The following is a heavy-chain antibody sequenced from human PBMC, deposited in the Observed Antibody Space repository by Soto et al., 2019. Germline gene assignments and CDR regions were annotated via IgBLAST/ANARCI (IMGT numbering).Heavy chain of an antibody. CDR3: AKDGTLGYCTNGVCPWPFAS. CDR2: SSGSGGST. V-gene: IGHV3-23*01. CDR1: GFTFSSYA. D-gene: IGHD2-8*01. J-gene: IGHJ4*02. Sequence: EVQLLESGGGLVQPGGSLRLSCAASGFTFSSYAMSWVRQAPGKGLEWVSASSGSGGSTYYADAVKGLFTISRDNSKNTLSLQMNSLRAEDTAVYYCAKDGTLGYCTNGVCPWPFASWGQGTLVTVS.